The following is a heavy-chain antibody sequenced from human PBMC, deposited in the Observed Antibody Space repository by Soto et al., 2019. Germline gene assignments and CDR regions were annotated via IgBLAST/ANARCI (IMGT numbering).Heavy chain of an antibody. CDR2: ISAYNGNT. V-gene: IGHV1-18*01. D-gene: IGHD3-3*01. J-gene: IGHJ3*02. Sequence: SCKASGYTFTSYGISWVRQAPGQGLEWMGWISAYNGNTNYAQKLQGRVTMTTDTSTSTAYMELRSLRSDDTAVYYCARDSPDDFWSGYYTGPLDAFDIWGQGTMVTVSS. CDR3: ARDSPDDFWSGYYTGPLDAFDI. CDR1: GYTFTSYG.